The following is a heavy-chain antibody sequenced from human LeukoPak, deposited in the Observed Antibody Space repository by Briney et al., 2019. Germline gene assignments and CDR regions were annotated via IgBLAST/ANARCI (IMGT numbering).Heavy chain of an antibody. CDR2: ISWDGGST. D-gene: IGHD5-12*01. J-gene: IGHJ4*02. Sequence: GGSLRLSCEASGFTFDDYTMHWVRQAPGKGLEWVSLISWDGGSTYYADSVKGRFTISRDNSKNSLYLQMNSLRTEDTALYYCAKDGAPYSGYGGFDYWGQGTLVTVSS. V-gene: IGHV3-43*01. CDR1: GFTFDDYT. CDR3: AKDGAPYSGYGGFDY.